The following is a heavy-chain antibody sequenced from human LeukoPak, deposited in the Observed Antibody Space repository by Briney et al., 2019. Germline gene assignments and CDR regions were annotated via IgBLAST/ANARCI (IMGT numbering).Heavy chain of an antibody. CDR1: GYSFTGYY. CDR3: ARRGGKNYGDYLLYYYYMDV. Sequence: ASVKVSCKASGYSFTGYYMHWVRQAPGQGLEWMGWVNPYTGDTNYVQKFQGRVTMTRDTSITTAYMELRSLRSDDTAMFYCARRGGKNYGDYLLYYYYMDVWGKGTTVTISS. V-gene: IGHV1-2*02. D-gene: IGHD4-17*01. J-gene: IGHJ6*03. CDR2: VNPYTGDT.